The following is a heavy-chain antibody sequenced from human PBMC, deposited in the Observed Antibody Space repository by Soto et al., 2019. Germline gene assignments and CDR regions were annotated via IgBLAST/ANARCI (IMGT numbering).Heavy chain of an antibody. J-gene: IGHJ6*02. V-gene: IGHV1-2*02. CDR3: ARDRIAARQNYYYYYGMDV. CDR1: GYTFTGYY. D-gene: IGHD6-6*01. CDR2: INPNSGGT. Sequence: VASVKVSCKASGYTFTGYYMHWVRQAPGQGLEWMGWINPNSGGTNYAQKFQGRVTMTRDTSISTAYMELSRLRSDDTAVYYCARDRIAARQNYYYYYGMDVWGRGTTVTVSS.